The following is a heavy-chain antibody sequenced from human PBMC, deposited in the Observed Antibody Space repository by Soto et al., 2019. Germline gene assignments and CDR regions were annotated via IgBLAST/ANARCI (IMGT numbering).Heavy chain of an antibody. V-gene: IGHV1-3*01. J-gene: IGHJ4*02. CDR3: ARDLSITMVRGVPSSFDY. Sequence: QVPLVQSGAEVKKPGASVKVSCKASGYTFTSYAMHWVRQAPGQRLEWMGWINAGNGNTKYSQKFQGRVTITRDTSASTAYMELSSLRSEDTAVYYCARDLSITMVRGVPSSFDYWGQGTLVTVSS. CDR2: INAGNGNT. D-gene: IGHD3-10*01. CDR1: GYTFTSYA.